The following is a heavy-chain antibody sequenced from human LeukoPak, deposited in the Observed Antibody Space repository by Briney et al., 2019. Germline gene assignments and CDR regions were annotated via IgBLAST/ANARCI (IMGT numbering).Heavy chain of an antibody. D-gene: IGHD3-10*01. J-gene: IGHJ2*01. CDR2: IWYDGSNK. CDR1: GFTFSSYN. V-gene: IGHV3-33*08. CDR3: AREWGEFYGEDSPGWYFDL. Sequence: GGSLRLSCAASGFTFSSYNFHWVRQAPGKGLEWVAVIWYDGSNKYYADSVKGRFTISRDNSKNTLYLQMNSLRAEDTAVYYCAREWGEFYGEDSPGWYFDLWGRGTLVTVSS.